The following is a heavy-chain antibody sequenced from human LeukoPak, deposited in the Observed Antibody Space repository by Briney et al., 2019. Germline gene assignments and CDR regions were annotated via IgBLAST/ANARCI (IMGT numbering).Heavy chain of an antibody. D-gene: IGHD5-18*01. CDR2: ISWNSGSI. CDR1: GFTFDDYA. Sequence: GRSLRLSCAASGFTFDDYAMHWVRQAPGKGLEWVSGISWNSGSIGYADSVKGRFTISRDNAKNSLYLQMNSLRAEDTALYYCAKGFFELWSESPLYYFDYWGQGTLVTVSS. V-gene: IGHV3-9*01. CDR3: AKGFFELWSESPLYYFDY. J-gene: IGHJ4*02.